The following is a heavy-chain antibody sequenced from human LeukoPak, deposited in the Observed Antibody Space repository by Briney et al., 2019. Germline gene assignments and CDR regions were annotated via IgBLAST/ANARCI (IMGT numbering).Heavy chain of an antibody. V-gene: IGHV3-7*02. CDR1: GFTFSSYW. CDR2: IRQDGSKK. D-gene: IGHD3-22*01. Sequence: GGSLRLSCAASGFTFSSYWMSWVRQAPGKGLEWVANIRQDGSKKYFMDSVKGRFAFSRDNAKKSLYLQMDSLRAEDTAVYYCARLQERDSRDYWGQGTLVTVSS. J-gene: IGHJ4*02. CDR3: ARLQERDSRDY.